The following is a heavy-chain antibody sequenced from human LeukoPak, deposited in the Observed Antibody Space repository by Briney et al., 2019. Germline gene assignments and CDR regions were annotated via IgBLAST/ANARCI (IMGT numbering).Heavy chain of an antibody. CDR2: ISPSSGT. J-gene: IGHJ4*02. D-gene: IGHD3-22*01. Sequence: QPGGSLRLSCAASGFTFSSYAMRWVRQAPGKGLEWVSAISPSSGTFYTDSVKGRFTISRDNSKNTLYLQMNSLRAEDTAVYYCAKDRGYYDSSGWKYFDYWGQGTLVTVSS. CDR3: AKDRGYYDSSGWKYFDY. V-gene: IGHV3-23*01. CDR1: GFTFSSYA.